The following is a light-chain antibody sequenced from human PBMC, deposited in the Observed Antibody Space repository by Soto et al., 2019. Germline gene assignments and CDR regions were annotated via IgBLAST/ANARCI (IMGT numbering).Light chain of an antibody. CDR1: QSISTY. V-gene: IGKV1-39*01. CDR2: AAS. Sequence: DIQMTQSPSSLSASVGDRVTITCRASQSISTYLNWYLQKPGKAPVLLIYAASRLQSGVPSRFNGSGSGTDFTLTINSLQPEDFATYYCQHSYTTPRTLGQGTKLEIK. CDR3: QHSYTTPRT. J-gene: IGKJ2*01.